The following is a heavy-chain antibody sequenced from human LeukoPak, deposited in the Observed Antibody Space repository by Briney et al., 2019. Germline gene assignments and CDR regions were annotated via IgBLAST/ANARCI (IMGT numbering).Heavy chain of an antibody. CDR3: ARGDSGYDHFYHMDV. J-gene: IGHJ6*03. D-gene: IGHD5-12*01. V-gene: IGHV1-2*02. CDR1: GYTFTGNY. CDR2: INPNSGGT. Sequence: GASVKVSCKASGYTFTGNYMHWVRQAPVQGLEWMGWINPNSGGTNYAQKFQGRVTMPRDTSISTAYMALSRLIFDDTAVYYCARGDSGYDHFYHMDVWGKGTTVTISS.